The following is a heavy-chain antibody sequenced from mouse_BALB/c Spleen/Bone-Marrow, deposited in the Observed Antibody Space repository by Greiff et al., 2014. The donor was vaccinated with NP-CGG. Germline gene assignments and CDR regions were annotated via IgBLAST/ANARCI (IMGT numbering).Heavy chain of an antibody. V-gene: IGHV14-1*02. CDR3: ARLFGTRDLDY. CDR2: IDPEIGNT. CDR1: GFNIKDYF. J-gene: IGHJ2*01. D-gene: IGHD4-1*01. Sequence: VHVKQSGAELVRPGALVKLSCKASGFNIKDYFMHWVKQRPEQGLEWIGWIDPEIGNTLYDPKFQGKASITADTSSNTAYLQLSSLTSEDTAVYYCARLFGTRDLDYWGQGTTLTVSS.